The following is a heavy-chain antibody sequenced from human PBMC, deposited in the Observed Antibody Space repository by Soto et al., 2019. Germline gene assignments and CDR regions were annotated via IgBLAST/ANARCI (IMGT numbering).Heavy chain of an antibody. J-gene: IGHJ6*04. Sequence: GASVKVSCKASGYTFTSYGISWVRQAPGQGLEWMGWISAYNGNTNYAQKLQGRVTMTTDTSTSTAYMELRSLRSDDTAVYYCARVTGYYYDSSGFIVGYYYGMDVWGKCTTVTVSS. V-gene: IGHV1-18*01. CDR2: ISAYNGNT. CDR3: ARVTGYYYDSSGFIVGYYYGMDV. CDR1: GYTFTSYG. D-gene: IGHD3-22*01.